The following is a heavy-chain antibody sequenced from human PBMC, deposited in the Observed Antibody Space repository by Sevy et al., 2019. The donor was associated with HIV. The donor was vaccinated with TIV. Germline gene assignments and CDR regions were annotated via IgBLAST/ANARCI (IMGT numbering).Heavy chain of an antibody. V-gene: IGHV3-30*04. J-gene: IGHJ4*02. CDR2: ISYDGKDT. CDR1: GFTLNSYA. CDR3: AREGVPSQHNVNPRLFFDY. Sequence: GGSLRLSCAASGFTLNSYAMHWVRQTPVRGLEWMAVISYDGKDTYYADSVKGRFTISKDSSKNTLYLQMNSLGTEDTALYYCAREGVPSQHNVNPRLFFDYWGQGTVVTVSS.